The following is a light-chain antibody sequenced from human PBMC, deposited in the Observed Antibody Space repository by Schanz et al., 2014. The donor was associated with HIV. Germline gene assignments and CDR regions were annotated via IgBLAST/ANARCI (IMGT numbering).Light chain of an antibody. J-gene: IGKJ1*01. CDR3: QQYNNWPPEGT. CDR2: AAS. Sequence: EIVLTQSPATLSLSPGERATLSCRASQSVSSYLAWYQQKPGQAPRLLIYAASTRATDIPARFSGSGSGTEFTLTISSLQSEDFVVYYCQQYNNWPPEGTFGQGTKVELK. CDR1: QSVSSY. V-gene: IGKV3-15*01.